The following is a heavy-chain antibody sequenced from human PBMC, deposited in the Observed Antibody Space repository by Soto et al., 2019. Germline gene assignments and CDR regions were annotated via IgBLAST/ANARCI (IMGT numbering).Heavy chain of an antibody. V-gene: IGHV1-69*13. CDR2: IIPIFGTA. CDR1: GGTFSSYA. CDR3: AREGDYYDTSGYYLDAFDI. Sequence: SVKVSCKASGGTFSSYAISWVRQAPGQGLEWMGGIIPIFGTANYAQKFQGRVTITADESTSTAYMELSSLRSEDTAVYYCAREGDYYDTSGYYLDAFDIWGQGTMVTVSS. D-gene: IGHD3-22*01. J-gene: IGHJ3*02.